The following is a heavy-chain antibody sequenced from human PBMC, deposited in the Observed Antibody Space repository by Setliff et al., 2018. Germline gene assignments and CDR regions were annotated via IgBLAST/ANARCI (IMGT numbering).Heavy chain of an antibody. CDR2: IIPIFGTA. CDR1: GGTFSSYV. D-gene: IGHD2-8*01. J-gene: IGHJ6*02. V-gene: IGHV1-69*06. Sequence: ASVKVSCKASGGTFSSYVISWVRQAPGQGLEWMGRIIPIFGTANYAQKFQGRVTITADKSTSTAYMELSSLRSEDTAVYYCARGLGYCTNGVCYTGWYYYYGMDVWGQGTTVTVSS. CDR3: ARGLGYCTNGVCYTGWYYYYGMDV.